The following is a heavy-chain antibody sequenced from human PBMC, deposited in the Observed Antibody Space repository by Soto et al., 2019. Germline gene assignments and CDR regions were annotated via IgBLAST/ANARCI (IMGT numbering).Heavy chain of an antibody. Sequence: QVQLQESGPGLVKPSETLSLTCTVSGGSVSSGSYFWSWIRQPPGKGLEWIGYIFYSTTTHYNPSLKSRVTISVDTSNNQFSLKLSSVTAADTAVYYCARVIAQGSGSYHTDYWGQGTLVTVSS. D-gene: IGHD3-10*01. V-gene: IGHV4-61*01. J-gene: IGHJ4*02. CDR3: ARVIAQGSGSYHTDY. CDR2: IFYSTTT. CDR1: GGSVSSGSYF.